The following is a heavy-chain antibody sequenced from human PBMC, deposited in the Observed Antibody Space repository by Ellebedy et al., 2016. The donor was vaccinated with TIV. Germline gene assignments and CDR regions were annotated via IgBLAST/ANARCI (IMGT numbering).Heavy chain of an antibody. CDR1: GYTFTSYY. D-gene: IGHD2-15*01. J-gene: IGHJ3*02. CDR2: INPSGGST. CDR3: ARGGLSCSGGSCYDDAFDI. Sequence: AASVKVSCKASGYTFTSYYMHWVRQAPGQGLEWMGIINPSGGSTSYAQKFQGRVTMTRDTSTSTVYMELSSLRSEDTAVYYCARGGLSCSGGSCYDDAFDIWGQGTMVTVSS. V-gene: IGHV1-46*01.